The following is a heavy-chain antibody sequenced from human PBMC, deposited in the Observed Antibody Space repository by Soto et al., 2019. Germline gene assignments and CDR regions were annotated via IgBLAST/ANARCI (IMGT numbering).Heavy chain of an antibody. D-gene: IGHD1-26*01. V-gene: IGHV3-33*01. CDR1: EFTFNRYG. Sequence: PGGSLRLSCAASEFTFNRYGMHWVRQAPGKGLEWVTNIWYDGRKKDYADSVKGRFTVSRDNSKNTLFLQMAGLRAEDTAIYYCARDIVDSYHNYYMDVWGKGTTVTVSS. CDR2: IWYDGRKK. CDR3: ARDIVDSYHNYYMDV. J-gene: IGHJ6*03.